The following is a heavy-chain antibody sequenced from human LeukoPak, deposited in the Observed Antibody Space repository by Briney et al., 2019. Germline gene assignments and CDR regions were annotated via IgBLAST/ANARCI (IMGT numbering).Heavy chain of an antibody. V-gene: IGHV3-74*01. D-gene: IGHD6-13*01. CDR1: GFTFSSYW. CDR3: AREDLIAAAGGWFDP. J-gene: IGHJ5*02. CDR2: INSDGSST. Sequence: GVSLRLSCAASGFTFSSYWMHWVRQAPGKGLVWVSRINSDGSSTNYADSVKGRFTISRDNAKNTLYLQMNSLRAEDTAVYYCAREDLIAAAGGWFDPWGQGTLVTVSS.